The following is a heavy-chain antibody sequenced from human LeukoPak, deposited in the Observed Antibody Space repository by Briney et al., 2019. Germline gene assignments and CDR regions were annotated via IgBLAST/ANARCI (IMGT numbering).Heavy chain of an antibody. CDR3: ARVPPYCGGDCYVGY. Sequence: GGSLRLSCAASGLTFSSYWMSWVRQAPGKGLEWVANIKQDGSEKYYVDSVKGRFTISRDNAKNSLYLQMNSLRAEDTAVYYCARVPPYCGGDCYVGYRGQGTLVTVSS. D-gene: IGHD2-21*02. J-gene: IGHJ4*02. V-gene: IGHV3-7*01. CDR2: IKQDGSEK. CDR1: GLTFSSYW.